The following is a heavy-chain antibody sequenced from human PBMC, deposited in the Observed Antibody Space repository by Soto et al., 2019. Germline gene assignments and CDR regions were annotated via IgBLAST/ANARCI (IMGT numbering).Heavy chain of an antibody. Sequence: EVQLVESGGGLVQPGGSLRLSCAASGFTVSDNYVRWVRQAPGKGLECVSLISSGGSTDYADSVKDRFTISRDSFTHTLYLQRNGLRGDDKAVSCCASAPNRRLWGRGPLVTVS. CDR1: GFTVSDNY. D-gene: IGHD2-8*01. CDR2: ISSGGST. V-gene: IGHV3-66*01. CDR3: ASAPNRRL. J-gene: IGHJ2*01.